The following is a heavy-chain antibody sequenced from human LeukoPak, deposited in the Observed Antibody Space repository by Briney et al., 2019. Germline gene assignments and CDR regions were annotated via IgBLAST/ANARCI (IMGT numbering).Heavy chain of an antibody. V-gene: IGHV3-21*01. Sequence: GGSLRLSCVASGFTFSSHGMNWVRQAPGKGLEWVSGIIPSGHTTYYADSVKGRFTISRDNAKNSLYLQMNSLRAEDTAVYYCARGDYGDYATFDPWGQGTLVTVSS. CDR1: GFTFSSHG. J-gene: IGHJ5*02. CDR3: ARGDYGDYATFDP. D-gene: IGHD4-17*01. CDR2: IIPSGHTT.